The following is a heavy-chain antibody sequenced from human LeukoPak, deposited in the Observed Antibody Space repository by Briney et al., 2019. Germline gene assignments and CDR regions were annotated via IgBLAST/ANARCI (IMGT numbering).Heavy chain of an antibody. CDR2: IIPIFGTA. CDR3: ARNEGYYDSSGGDY. CDR1: GGTFSSYA. D-gene: IGHD3-22*01. V-gene: IGHV1-69*01. J-gene: IGHJ4*02. Sequence: ASVKVSCKASGGTFSSYAISWVRQAPGQGLEWMGGIIPIFGTANYAQKFQGRVTITADESTSTAYMELSSLRSEDTAVYYCARNEGYYDSSGGDYWGQGTLVTVSS.